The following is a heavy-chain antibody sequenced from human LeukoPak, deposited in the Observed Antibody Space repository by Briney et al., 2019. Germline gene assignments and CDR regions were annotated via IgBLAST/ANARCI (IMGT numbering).Heavy chain of an antibody. Sequence: ASVKVSCKASGGTFSSYAISWVRQAPGQGLEWMGGIIPIFGTANYAQKFQGRVTITADESTSTAYMELNSLRAEDTAVYYCAPDSSGAFPNWFDPWGQGTLVTVSS. D-gene: IGHD3-22*01. V-gene: IGHV1-69*01. CDR1: GGTFSSYA. CDR2: IIPIFGTA. CDR3: APDSSGAFPNWFDP. J-gene: IGHJ5*02.